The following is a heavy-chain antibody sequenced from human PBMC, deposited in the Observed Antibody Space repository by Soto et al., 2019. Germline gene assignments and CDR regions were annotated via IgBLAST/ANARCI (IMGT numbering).Heavy chain of an antibody. CDR2: INAGNGNT. J-gene: IGHJ3*02. V-gene: IGHV1-3*01. D-gene: IGHD6-19*01. Sequence: ASVKVSCKASGYTFASYAMHWVRQAPGQRLEWMGWINAGNGNTKYSQKFQGRVTITRDTSASTAYMELSSLRSEDTAVYYCARDQSFGASGAFDIWGQGTMVT. CDR1: GYTFASYA. CDR3: ARDQSFGASGAFDI.